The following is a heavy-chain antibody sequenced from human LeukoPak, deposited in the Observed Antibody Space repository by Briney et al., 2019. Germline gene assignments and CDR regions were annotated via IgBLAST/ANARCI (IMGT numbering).Heavy chain of an antibody. CDR2: ISTDGSYK. J-gene: IGHJ2*01. Sequence: PGKSLRLSCAVSGFTFSSFPFHWVRQAPGKGLEWVAAISTDGSYKYHGDSVKGRFTISRDKPMNTLYLQMNGLRPDDTAVYYCARSFSPGRGYFDLGGRGTLVTVS. V-gene: IGHV3-30*04. CDR1: GFTFSSFP. D-gene: IGHD3-10*01. CDR3: ARSFSPGRGYFDL.